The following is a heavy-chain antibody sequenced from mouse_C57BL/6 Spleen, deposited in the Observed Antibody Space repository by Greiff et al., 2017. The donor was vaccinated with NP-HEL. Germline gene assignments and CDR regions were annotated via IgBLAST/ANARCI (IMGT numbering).Heavy chain of an antibody. CDR1: GYTFTSYW. Sequence: QVQLQQPGAELVKPGASVKLSCKASGYTFTSYWMHWVKQRPGQGLEWIGMIHPNSGSTNYNEKFKSKATLTVDKSSSTAYMQLSSLTSEDSAVYYCAPLYYYGGEGYWGQGTTLTVSS. V-gene: IGHV1-64*01. CDR3: APLYYYGGEGY. J-gene: IGHJ2*01. D-gene: IGHD1-1*01. CDR2: IHPNSGST.